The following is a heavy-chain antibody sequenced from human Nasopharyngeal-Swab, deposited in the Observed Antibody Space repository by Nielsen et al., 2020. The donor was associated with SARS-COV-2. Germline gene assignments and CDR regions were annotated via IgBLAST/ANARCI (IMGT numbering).Heavy chain of an antibody. J-gene: IGHJ6*02. Sequence: GESLKISCAASGFTFSSYAMSWVRQAPGKGLEWVSIISGSGDTIYYADSVKGRFTISRDNAKNSLYLQMNSLRAEDTAVYYCARDGLDYDFWSAYFMDVWGQGTTVTVSS. CDR2: ISGSGDTI. V-gene: IGHV3-21*01. D-gene: IGHD3-3*01. CDR3: ARDGLDYDFWSAYFMDV. CDR1: GFTFSSYA.